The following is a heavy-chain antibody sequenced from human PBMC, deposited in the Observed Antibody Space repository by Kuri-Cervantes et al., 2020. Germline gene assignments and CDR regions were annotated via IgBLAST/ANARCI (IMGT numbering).Heavy chain of an antibody. D-gene: IGHD6-6*01. CDR3: ARRPIAARYYYYYGMDV. J-gene: IGHJ6*02. Sequence: ASVKVSCKASGYTFTGYYMHWVRQAPGQGLEWMGWINPNSGGTNYAQKFQGRVTMTRDTSISTAYMKLSSLRSEDTAVYYCARRPIAARYYYYYGMDVWGQGTTVTVSS. CDR2: INPNSGGT. CDR1: GYTFTGYY. V-gene: IGHV1-2*02.